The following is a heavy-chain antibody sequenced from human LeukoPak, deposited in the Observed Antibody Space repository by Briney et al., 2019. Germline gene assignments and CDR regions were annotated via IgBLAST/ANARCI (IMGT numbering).Heavy chain of an antibody. J-gene: IGHJ1*01. CDR2: INPSGGST. D-gene: IGHD3-22*01. V-gene: IGHV1-46*01. CDR1: GYIFTRYY. CDR3: ARDYYDTSGYPEYFQH. Sequence: DSVKVSCKASGYIFTRYYMHWVRQAPGQGLEWMGIINPSGGSTSYAQTFQGRVTMTRDTSTSTVYMELSRLRSEDTAVYFCARDYYDTSGYPEYFQHWGQGTLVTVSS.